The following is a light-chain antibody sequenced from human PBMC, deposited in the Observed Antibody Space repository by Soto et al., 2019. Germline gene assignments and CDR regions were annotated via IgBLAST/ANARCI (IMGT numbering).Light chain of an antibody. CDR1: TSDVGGYNY. CDR2: EVS. CDR3: SSYAGSDNFVV. J-gene: IGLJ2*01. Sequence: QSALTQPPSASGSPGQSVTISCTGTTSDVGGYNYVSWYQQHPGKAPNLMIYEVSKRPSGVPNRFSGSKSGNTASLTVYGLQNADEADYYCSSYAGSDNFVVFGGGTQLTVL. V-gene: IGLV2-8*01.